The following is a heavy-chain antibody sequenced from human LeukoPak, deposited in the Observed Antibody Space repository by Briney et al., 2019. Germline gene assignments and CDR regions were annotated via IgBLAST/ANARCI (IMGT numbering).Heavy chain of an antibody. CDR3: ARGRSSSSPWFDP. D-gene: IGHD6-6*01. CDR1: GGSFSGYY. J-gene: IGHJ5*02. V-gene: IGHV4-34*01. CDR2: INHSGST. Sequence: SETLSLTCAVYGGSFSGYYWSWIRQPPGKGLEWIGEINHSGSTNYNPSLKSRVTISVDTSKNQFSLKLSSVTAADTAVYYCARGRSSSSPWFDPWGQGTLVTASS.